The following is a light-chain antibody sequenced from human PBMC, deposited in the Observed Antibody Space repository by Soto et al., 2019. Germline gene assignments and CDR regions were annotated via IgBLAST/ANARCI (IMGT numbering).Light chain of an antibody. Sequence: QSALTQPASVSGSPGQSITISCTGGNSDIGTYNYVSWYQQHPGKAPKLLIYDVTNRPSGVSNRFSGSKSGSTASLTISGLQAEDEANYYCSSYTSSATLLVGGGTKVTVL. CDR3: SSYTSSATLL. CDR2: DVT. J-gene: IGLJ2*01. V-gene: IGLV2-14*01. CDR1: NSDIGTYNY.